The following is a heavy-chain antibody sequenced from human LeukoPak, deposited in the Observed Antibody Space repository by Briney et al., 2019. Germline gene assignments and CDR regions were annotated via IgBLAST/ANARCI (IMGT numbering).Heavy chain of an antibody. CDR3: ARARVVPVAIDY. CDR1: GGSFSGYY. J-gene: IGHJ4*02. CDR2: INHSGST. V-gene: IGHV4-34*01. Sequence: SETLSLTCAVYGGSFSGYYWSWIRQPPGKGLEWIGEINHSGSTNYNPSLKSRVTISVDTSKNQFSLKLSSVTAADTAVYYCARARVVPVAIDYWGQGTLVTVSS. D-gene: IGHD2-2*01.